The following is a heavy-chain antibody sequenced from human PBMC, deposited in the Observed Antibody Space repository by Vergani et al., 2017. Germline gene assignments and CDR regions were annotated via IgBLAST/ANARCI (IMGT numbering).Heavy chain of an antibody. J-gene: IGHJ5*01. CDR1: GFTFSSHG. CDR3: ARWGNEKRLDS. V-gene: IGHV3-33*01. D-gene: IGHD1-1*01. Sequence: QVQLVESEGGVVQPGRSLTLSCVASGFTFSSHGMHWVRQAPGKGLEWVAVIWYDGSNKYYGDSVKGRFTISRDNSKNTRYLQMNSVRVEDTTVYYCARWGNEKRLDSWGKGTLVTVYS. CDR2: IWYDGSNK.